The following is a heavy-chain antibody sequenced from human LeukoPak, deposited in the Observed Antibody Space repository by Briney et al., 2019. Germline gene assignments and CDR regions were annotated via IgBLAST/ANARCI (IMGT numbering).Heavy chain of an antibody. CDR2: ISSISSYT. CDR1: GFTLSDYY. Sequence: GRSLRLSCAASGFTLSDYYMSWIRQASGKGLEWVSYISSISSYTNYADSVKGRCTISRDNAKNSLYLQMNRLRAEDTAVYYCAREGYSSSFDYWGQGTLVTVSS. V-gene: IGHV3-11*05. D-gene: IGHD6-13*01. CDR3: AREGYSSSFDY. J-gene: IGHJ4*02.